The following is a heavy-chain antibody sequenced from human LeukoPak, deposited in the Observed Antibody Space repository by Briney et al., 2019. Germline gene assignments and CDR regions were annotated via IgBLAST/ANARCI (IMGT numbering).Heavy chain of an antibody. CDR2: ISYDGSNK. Sequence: GGSLRLSCAASGFTFSTYGMHWVRQAPGKGLEWVAVISYDGSNKYYADSVKGRFTISRDNSKNTLYLQMITLRAEDTAVYYCAKDNTVGFDYWGQGTLVTVSS. D-gene: IGHD1-26*01. CDR1: GFTFSTYG. J-gene: IGHJ4*02. V-gene: IGHV3-30*18. CDR3: AKDNTVGFDY.